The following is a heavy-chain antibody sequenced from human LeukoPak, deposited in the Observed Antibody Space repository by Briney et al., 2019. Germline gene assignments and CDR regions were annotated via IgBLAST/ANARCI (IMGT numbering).Heavy chain of an antibody. J-gene: IGHJ4*02. CDR3: ATFGSGSYQRFDY. CDR2: ISYDGSNK. V-gene: IGHV3-30-3*01. D-gene: IGHD3-10*01. CDR1: GFTFSSYA. Sequence: PGGSLRLSCAASGFTFSSYAMHWVRQAPGKGLEWVAVISYDGSNKYYADSVKGRFTISRDNSKNTLYLQMDSLRAEDTAVYYCATFGSGSYQRFDYWGQGTLVTVSS.